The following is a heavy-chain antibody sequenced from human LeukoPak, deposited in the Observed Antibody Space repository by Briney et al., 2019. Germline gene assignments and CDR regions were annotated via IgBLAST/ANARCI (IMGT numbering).Heavy chain of an antibody. D-gene: IGHD2-2*01. Sequence: ASVKVSCKASGYTFTSYGISWVRQAPGQGLGWMGWISAYNGNTNYAQKLQGRVTMTTDTSTSTAYMGLRSLRSDDTAVYYCARDSVVVVPAAILDYYYYGMDVWGQGTTVTVSS. CDR3: ARDSVVVVPAAILDYYYYGMDV. CDR2: ISAYNGNT. J-gene: IGHJ6*02. V-gene: IGHV1-18*01. CDR1: GYTFTSYG.